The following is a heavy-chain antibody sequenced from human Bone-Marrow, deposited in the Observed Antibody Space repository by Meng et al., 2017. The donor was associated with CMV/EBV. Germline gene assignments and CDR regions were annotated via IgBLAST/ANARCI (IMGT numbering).Heavy chain of an antibody. V-gene: IGHV3-21*01. Sequence: GESLKISCAASGFTFTSYSMNWVRQAPGKGLEWVSSISSSSSYIYYADSVKGRFTISRDNAKNSLYLQMNSLRAEDTAVYYCAKMVAYFDWSAGMDVWGQGTTVTVSS. CDR3: AKMVAYFDWSAGMDV. J-gene: IGHJ6*02. CDR2: ISSSSSYI. D-gene: IGHD3-9*01. CDR1: GFTFTSYS.